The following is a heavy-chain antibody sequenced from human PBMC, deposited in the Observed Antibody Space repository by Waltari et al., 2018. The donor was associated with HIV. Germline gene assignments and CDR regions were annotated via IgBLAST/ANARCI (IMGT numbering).Heavy chain of an antibody. D-gene: IGHD6-13*01. CDR1: GYTFTNYD. V-gene: IGHV1-8*01. Sequence: QVQLVQSGAELKRPGASVRISCATYGYTFTNYDITWVRQAPGQGLEWMGWINPKTGDTGFLDGFQARITMTRNISSGTAYMDLTRLTKEDTATYYCTRSLALRIAAPGADIWGQGTSLIVSS. J-gene: IGHJ6*02. CDR3: TRSLALRIAAPGADI. CDR2: INPKTGDT.